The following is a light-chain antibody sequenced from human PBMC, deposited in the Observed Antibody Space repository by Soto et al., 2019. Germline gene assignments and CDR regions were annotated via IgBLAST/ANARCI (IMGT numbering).Light chain of an antibody. V-gene: IGKV3-11*01. J-gene: IGKJ2*01. CDR2: DSS. CDR1: PSVAGY. Sequence: ELVLTQSPAPLSLSPGARATLSCRASPSVAGYLAWYQQKPGQGPKLLIYDSSTSATGTPARFRGSGSGTDFTLTISSLEPEDFAIYYCQHRSNWRMYTFGQGTKLEIK. CDR3: QHRSNWRMYT.